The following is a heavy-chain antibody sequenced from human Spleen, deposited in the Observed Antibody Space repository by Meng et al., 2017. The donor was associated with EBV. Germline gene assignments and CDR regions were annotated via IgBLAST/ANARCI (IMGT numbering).Heavy chain of an antibody. V-gene: IGHV4-34*01. Sequence: VQLQQWGGGLLKPPETLDPPCAVSGESLSGYYWSWNRQPTGKGLEWIGQINHSGSTNYNPSLKSRVTISVDTSKNHFSLTLSSVTAADTAVYYCARGSSSGWYYEYFQHWGQGTLVTVSS. CDR2: INHSGST. CDR3: ARGSSSGWYYEYFQH. D-gene: IGHD6-19*01. CDR1: GESLSGYY. J-gene: IGHJ1*01.